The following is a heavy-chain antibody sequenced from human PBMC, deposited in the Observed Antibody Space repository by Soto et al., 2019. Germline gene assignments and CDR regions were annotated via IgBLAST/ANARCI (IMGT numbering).Heavy chain of an antibody. D-gene: IGHD3-10*01. Sequence: GGSLRLSCAASGVTFSSYAMSWVRQAPGKGLEWVSAISGSGGSTYYADSVKGRFTISRDNSKNTLYLQMNSLRAEDTAVYYCAKDLRRFGELLSPDAFDIWGQGTMVTVSS. V-gene: IGHV3-23*01. CDR3: AKDLRRFGELLSPDAFDI. J-gene: IGHJ3*02. CDR1: GVTFSSYA. CDR2: ISGSGGST.